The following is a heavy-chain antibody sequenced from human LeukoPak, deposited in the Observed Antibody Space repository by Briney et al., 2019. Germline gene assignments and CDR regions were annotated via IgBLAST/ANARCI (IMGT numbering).Heavy chain of an antibody. CDR2: INPNSGGT. J-gene: IGHJ4*02. D-gene: IGHD3-3*01. CDR1: GYTFTGYY. Sequence: ASVKVSCKASGYTFTGYYMHWVRQAPGQGLEWMGWINPNSGGTNYAQKFQGRVTMTRDTSISTAYMELSRLRSDDTAVYYCARDHGITIFGVVTEGDYWGQGALVTVSS. V-gene: IGHV1-2*02. CDR3: ARDHGITIFGVVTEGDY.